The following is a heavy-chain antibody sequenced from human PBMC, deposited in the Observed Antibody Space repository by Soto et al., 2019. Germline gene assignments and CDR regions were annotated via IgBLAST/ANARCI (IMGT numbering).Heavy chain of an antibody. CDR1: GFTFSSYA. CDR2: ISNDGANS. D-gene: IGHD1-1*01. V-gene: IGHV3-30-3*01. Sequence: QVQLVEWGGGVVQPGRSLRLSCGTSGFTFSSYAMHWVRQAPGKGLEWVAVISNDGANSYYADSMKGRCTISRDNSGNTLHLQVDSLTTEDTAVYYCVRDYGTGWYTPFGYWGQGTLVTVSS. CDR3: VRDYGTGWYTPFGY. J-gene: IGHJ4*02.